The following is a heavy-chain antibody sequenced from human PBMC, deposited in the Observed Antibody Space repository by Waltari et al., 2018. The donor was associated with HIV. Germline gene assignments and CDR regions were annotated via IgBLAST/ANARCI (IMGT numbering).Heavy chain of an antibody. J-gene: IGHJ6*02. D-gene: IGHD3-10*01. Sequence: QVQLQQWGAGLLKPSETLSLTCAVYGGSFSGYYWSWIRQPPGKGLEWIGEINHSGSTNYNPTLKSRVTISVDTSKNQFSLKLSSVTAADTAVYYCAATRVATVVRGVIYYYYGMDVWGQGTTVTVSS. CDR3: AATRVATVVRGVIYYYYGMDV. V-gene: IGHV4-34*01. CDR1: GGSFSGYY. CDR2: INHSGST.